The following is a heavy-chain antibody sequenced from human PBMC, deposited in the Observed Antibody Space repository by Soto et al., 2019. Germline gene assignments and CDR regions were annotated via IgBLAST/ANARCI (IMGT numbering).Heavy chain of an antibody. D-gene: IGHD4-17*01. CDR2: IYWDDDK. CDR1: GFSLSTSGVG. CDR3: ARWSTTVVTQ. J-gene: IGHJ1*01. V-gene: IGHV2-5*02. Sequence: QITLKESGPTLVKPTQTLTLTCTFSGFSLSTSGVGVGWIRQPPGKALEWLALIYWDDDKRYSPSLRSRLTITKDPSRNQVVLTMTNMDPVDTATYYCARWSTTVVTQWGQGTLVTVSS.